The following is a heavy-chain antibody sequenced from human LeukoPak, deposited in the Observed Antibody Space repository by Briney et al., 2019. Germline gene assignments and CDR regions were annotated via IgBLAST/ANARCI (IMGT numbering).Heavy chain of an antibody. CDR1: GFTFGSYA. CDR2: ISGSGGST. Sequence: GGSLRLSCAASGFTFGSYAMSWVRQAPGKGLEWVSAISGSGGSTYYADSVKGRFTISRDNTKNTLYLQMNSLRAEDTAVYYCAKEPYSSGWYTSYYFDYWGQGTLVTVSS. V-gene: IGHV3-23*01. CDR3: AKEPYSSGWYTSYYFDY. J-gene: IGHJ4*02. D-gene: IGHD6-19*01.